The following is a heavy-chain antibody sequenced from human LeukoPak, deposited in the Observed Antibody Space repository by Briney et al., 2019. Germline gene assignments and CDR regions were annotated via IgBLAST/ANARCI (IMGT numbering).Heavy chain of an antibody. D-gene: IGHD5-12*01. V-gene: IGHV4-30-2*01. CDR3: ARHEAGGYNAY. CDR1: GGSISSGGYY. J-gene: IGHJ4*02. CDR2: IYHSGST. Sequence: SETLSLTCTVSGGSISSGGYYWSWIRQPPGKGLEWIGYIYHSGSTYYNPSLKSRVTISVDRSKNQFSLKLSSVTAADTAVYYCARHEAGGYNAYWGQGTLVTVSS.